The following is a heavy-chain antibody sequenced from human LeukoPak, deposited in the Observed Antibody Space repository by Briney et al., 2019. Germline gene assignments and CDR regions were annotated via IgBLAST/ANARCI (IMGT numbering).Heavy chain of an antibody. Sequence: ASVKVSCKASGGTFSSYAISWVRQARGHEVEWMGRIIPILGIATYAQKFQGRVTITADKSTSTAYMELSSLRSEDTAVYYCATGPSMVRGPKGIYYYYGMDVRGQGTTVTVSS. CDR3: ATGPSMVRGPKGIYYYYGMDV. D-gene: IGHD3-10*01. CDR1: GGTFSSYA. J-gene: IGHJ6*02. V-gene: IGHV1-69*04. CDR2: IIPILGIA.